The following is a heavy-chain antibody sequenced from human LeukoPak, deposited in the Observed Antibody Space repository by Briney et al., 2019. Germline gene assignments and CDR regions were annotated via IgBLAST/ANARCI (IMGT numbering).Heavy chain of an antibody. V-gene: IGHV1-2*02. J-gene: IGHJ4*02. D-gene: IGHD2-15*01. Sequence: ASVKVSCKASGYAFPGYYMHWVRQAPGQGLEWMGWINPNSGGTNYAQKFQGRVTMTRDTSLNTAYMELSMVRSDNTAVYYCARDREYSNEFDYWGQGTLVTVSS. CDR1: GYAFPGYY. CDR3: ARDREYSNEFDY. CDR2: INPNSGGT.